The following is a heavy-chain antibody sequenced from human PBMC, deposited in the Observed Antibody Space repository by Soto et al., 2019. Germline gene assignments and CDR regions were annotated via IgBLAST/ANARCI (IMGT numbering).Heavy chain of an antibody. CDR2: ISSSGSTI. Sequence: PGGSLRLSCAASGFTFSDYYMSWIRQAPGKGLEWVSYISSSGSTIYYADSVKGRFTISRDNAKNSLYLQMNSLRAEDTAVYYCARDYKRGYSAYTHFDYWGQGTLVTVSS. V-gene: IGHV3-11*01. CDR3: ARDYKRGYSAYTHFDY. D-gene: IGHD5-12*01. CDR1: GFTFSDYY. J-gene: IGHJ4*02.